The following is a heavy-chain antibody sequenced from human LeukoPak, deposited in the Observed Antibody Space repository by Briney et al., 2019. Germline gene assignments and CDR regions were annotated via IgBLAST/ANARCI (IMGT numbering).Heavy chain of an antibody. V-gene: IGHV1-8*01. D-gene: IGHD1-26*01. J-gene: IGHJ4*02. CDR1: GYTFTSYD. CDR3: ARVWGATTPDY. Sequence: ASVKVSCKGSGYTFTSYDINWVRQATGQGLEWMGWINPNSGNTGYAQKFQGRVTMTRDTSISTAYMELSRLRSDDTAVYYCARVWGATTPDYWGQGTLVTVSS. CDR2: INPNSGNT.